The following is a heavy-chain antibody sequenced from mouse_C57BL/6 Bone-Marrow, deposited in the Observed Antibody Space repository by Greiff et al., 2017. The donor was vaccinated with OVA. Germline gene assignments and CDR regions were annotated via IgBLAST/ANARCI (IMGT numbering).Heavy chain of an antibody. CDR3: ARWLPFYAMDY. Sequence: VQLQQPGAELVRPGSSVKLSCKASGYTFTSYWMHWVKQRPIQGLEWIGNIDPSDSETHYNQKFKDKATLTVDKSSSTAYMQLSRLTSEDSAVYYCARWLPFYAMDYWGQGTSVTVSS. CDR2: IDPSDSET. CDR1: GYTFTSYW. V-gene: IGHV1-52*01. D-gene: IGHD2-2*01. J-gene: IGHJ4*01.